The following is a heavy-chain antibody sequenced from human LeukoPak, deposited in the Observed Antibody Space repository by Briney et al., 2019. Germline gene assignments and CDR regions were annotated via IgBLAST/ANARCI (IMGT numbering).Heavy chain of an antibody. CDR2: INHSGST. D-gene: IGHD3-22*01. CDR1: GGSISSYY. V-gene: IGHV4-34*01. Sequence: SETLSLTCTVSGGSISSYYWSWIRQPPGKGLEWIGEINHSGSTNYNPSLKSRVTISVDTSKNQFSLKLSSVTAADTAVYYCARGAPPRSITMIVVVFDYWGQGTLVTVSS. CDR3: ARGAPPRSITMIVVVFDY. J-gene: IGHJ4*02.